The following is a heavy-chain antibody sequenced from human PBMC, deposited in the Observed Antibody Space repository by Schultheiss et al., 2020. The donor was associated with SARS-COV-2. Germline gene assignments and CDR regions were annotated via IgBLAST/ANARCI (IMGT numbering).Heavy chain of an antibody. CDR2: ISYDGCNK. CDR3: ARAAQGMTTPDY. D-gene: IGHD4-17*01. Sequence: GGSLRLSCAASGFTFSSYAMHWVRQAPGKGLEWVAVISYDGCNKYYADSVKGRFTISRDNSKNTLYLQMNSLRAEDTAVYYCARAAQGMTTPDYWGQGTLVTVSS. J-gene: IGHJ4*02. CDR1: GFTFSSYA. V-gene: IGHV3-30-3*01.